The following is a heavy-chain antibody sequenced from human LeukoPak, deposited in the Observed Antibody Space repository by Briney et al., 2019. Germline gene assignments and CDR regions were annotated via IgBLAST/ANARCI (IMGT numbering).Heavy chain of an antibody. CDR1: GFTFSNYD. Sequence: GSLRLSCAASGFTFSNYDMHWVRQATGKGLELVSAIGTAGDTYYPGSVKGRFTISRENAKNSLYLQMNSLRAGDTAVYYCARGPATVTASYYYYGMDVWGQGTTVTVSS. J-gene: IGHJ6*02. D-gene: IGHD4-17*01. CDR3: ARGPATVTASYYYYGMDV. CDR2: IGTAGDT. V-gene: IGHV3-13*01.